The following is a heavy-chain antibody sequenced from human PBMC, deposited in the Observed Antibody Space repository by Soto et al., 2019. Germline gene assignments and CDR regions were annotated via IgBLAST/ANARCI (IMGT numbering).Heavy chain of an antibody. V-gene: IGHV4-39*01. D-gene: IGHD5-12*01. J-gene: IGHJ5*02. Sequence: QVPLQKSGPGLVKPSETLSLTCSVSGGPIISRNYYWGWVRPAPARGPAVIGNIFYNGRTHYNLSPKSLVSISENTAHNRFSLKLCSVTAADTAMYNCARGGFSADDASDWFDPWGHGTLVSVAS. CDR1: GGPIISRNYY. CDR3: ARGGFSADDASDWFDP. CDR2: IFYNGRT.